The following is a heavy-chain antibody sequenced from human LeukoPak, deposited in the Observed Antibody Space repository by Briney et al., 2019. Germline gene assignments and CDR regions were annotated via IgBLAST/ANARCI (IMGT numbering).Heavy chain of an antibody. CDR3: ARLKPDSSGYVGFDY. CDR1: GYSFTSYW. D-gene: IGHD3-22*01. Sequence: GESLKISCKGSGYSFTSYWIAWVRQMPGKGLEWMGIIYPYDSDTRYSPSFQGQVTISADKSISTAYLQWSSLKASDTAMYYCARLKPDSSGYVGFDYWGQGTLVTVSS. CDR2: IYPYDSDT. J-gene: IGHJ4*02. V-gene: IGHV5-51*01.